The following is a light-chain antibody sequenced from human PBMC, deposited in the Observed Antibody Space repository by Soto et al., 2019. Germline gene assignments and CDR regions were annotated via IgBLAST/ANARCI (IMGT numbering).Light chain of an antibody. V-gene: IGLV2-14*03. CDR1: SNNVGGSIY. J-gene: IGLJ1*01. Sequence: QSLLTQPASVAGSPGQSITVSCTGVSNNVGGSIYVSWYQHHPGKAPRLIIFDVNNRPSGVSARFSGSKSGNTASLTISGLQPEDEGHYFCTSYRRGPLYVFGTGTKVTVL. CDR3: TSYRRGPLYV. CDR2: DVN.